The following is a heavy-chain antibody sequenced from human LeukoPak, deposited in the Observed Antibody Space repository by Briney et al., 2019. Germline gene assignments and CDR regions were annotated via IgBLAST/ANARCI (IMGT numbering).Heavy chain of an antibody. J-gene: IGHJ4*02. Sequence: GASVKVSCKASGYTFTGYYMHWVRQAPGQGLEWMGRINPNSGGTNYAQKFQGRVTMTRDTSISTAYMELSRLRSDDTAVYYCARDLDAYSSGWYDFDYWGQGTLATVSS. D-gene: IGHD6-19*01. CDR3: ARDLDAYSSGWYDFDY. CDR2: INPNSGGT. CDR1: GYTFTGYY. V-gene: IGHV1-2*06.